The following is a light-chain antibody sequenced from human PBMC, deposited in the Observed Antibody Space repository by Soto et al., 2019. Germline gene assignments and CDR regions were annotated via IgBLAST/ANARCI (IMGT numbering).Light chain of an antibody. CDR2: DAS. Sequence: EIVLTQSPATLSLSPGERATLSCRASQSVSSYLAWYQQKPGQPPRLLIYDASSRATGIPARFSGSGSGTDFTLTISSLEPEDFAVYYCQQRSDWPPLTFCGGTKVEIK. J-gene: IGKJ4*01. CDR3: QQRSDWPPLT. CDR1: QSVSSY. V-gene: IGKV3-11*01.